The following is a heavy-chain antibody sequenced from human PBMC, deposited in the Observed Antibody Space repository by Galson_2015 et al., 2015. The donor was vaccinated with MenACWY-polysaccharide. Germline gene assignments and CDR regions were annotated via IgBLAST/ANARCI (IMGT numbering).Heavy chain of an antibody. CDR3: ARESEYYDSFDGFDI. CDR1: GYTFGSYA. Sequence: SVKVSCKASGYTFGSYAMNWVRQAPGHGLEWMGWINTNTGNPTSAPGFTGRFVFSLDTSVSTAYLQISSLKAEDTAVYYCARESEYYDSFDGFDIWGQGTMVTVSS. CDR2: INTNTGNP. D-gene: IGHD3-22*01. V-gene: IGHV7-4-1*02. J-gene: IGHJ3*02.